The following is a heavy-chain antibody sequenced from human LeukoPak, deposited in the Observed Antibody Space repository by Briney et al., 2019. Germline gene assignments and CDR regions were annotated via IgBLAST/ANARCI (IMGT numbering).Heavy chain of an antibody. CDR3: ARGSSWYGVHDAFDI. V-gene: IGHV3-48*03. CDR2: ISSSGSTI. J-gene: IGHJ3*02. CDR1: GFTLSSYE. D-gene: IGHD6-13*01. Sequence: GGSLRLSCAAPGFTLSSYEMNWVRQAPGKGLEWVSYISSSGSTIYYADSVKGRFTISRDNAKNSLYLQMKSLRAEDTAVYYCARGSSWYGVHDAFDIWGQGTMVTVSS.